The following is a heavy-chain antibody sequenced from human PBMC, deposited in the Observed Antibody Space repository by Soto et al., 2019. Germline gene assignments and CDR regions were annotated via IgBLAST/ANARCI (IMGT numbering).Heavy chain of an antibody. CDR3: ARGHQDFHY. CDR2: ISSDGTTT. CDR1: AFSFSDYY. Sequence: QVPLVESGGGLVKPGGSLRLSCVVSAFSFSDYYVSWIRQAPEKGLECISYISSDGTTTYYADSVKGRFTISRDNTKNSLYLQMDSLRADVTAVYYCARGHQDFHYWGQGTLVTVSS. V-gene: IGHV3-11*01. J-gene: IGHJ1*01.